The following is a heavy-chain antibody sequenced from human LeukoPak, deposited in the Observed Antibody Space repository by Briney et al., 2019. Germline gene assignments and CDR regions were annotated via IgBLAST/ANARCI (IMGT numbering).Heavy chain of an antibody. CDR3: ARGWEYSSGWFYFDY. Sequence: SQTLSLTFAISGDSVSSNSAAWNWIRQSPSRGLEWLGSTYYMSKWYNDYAVSVKSRITINPDTSKNQFSLQLNSVTPEDAAVYYCARGWEYSSGWFYFDYWGQGTLVTVSS. V-gene: IGHV6-1*01. J-gene: IGHJ4*02. CDR1: GDSVSSNSAA. D-gene: IGHD6-19*01. CDR2: TYYMSKWYN.